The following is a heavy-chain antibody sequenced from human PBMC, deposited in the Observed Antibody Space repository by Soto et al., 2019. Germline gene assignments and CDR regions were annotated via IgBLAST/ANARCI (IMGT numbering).Heavy chain of an antibody. CDR3: ARDAEYYYGSGTYNWSDP. V-gene: IGHV3-21*01. D-gene: IGHD3-10*01. CDR2: ISSSSSYI. Sequence: GGSLRLSCAASGFTFSSYSMNWLRQAPGKGLEWVSSISSSSSYIYYADSVKGRFTISRDNAKNSLYLQMNSLRAEDTAVYYCARDAEYYYGSGTYNWSDPWGKGTLGTGST. CDR1: GFTFSSYS. J-gene: IGHJ5*02.